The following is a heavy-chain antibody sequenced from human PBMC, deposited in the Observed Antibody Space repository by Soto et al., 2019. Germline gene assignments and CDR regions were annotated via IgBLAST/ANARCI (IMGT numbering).Heavy chain of an antibody. CDR1: GYTFTGYY. J-gene: IGHJ6*04. V-gene: IGHV1-2*02. CDR3: AMEVGKQLVQGYYYGMDV. D-gene: IGHD6-6*01. Sequence: AASVKVSCKAYGYTFTGYYMHWVRQAPGQGLEWMGWINPNSGGTNYAQKFQGRVTMTRDTSISTAYMELSRLRSDDTAVYYCAMEVGKQLVQGYYYGMDVWGKGTKVTVS. CDR2: INPNSGGT.